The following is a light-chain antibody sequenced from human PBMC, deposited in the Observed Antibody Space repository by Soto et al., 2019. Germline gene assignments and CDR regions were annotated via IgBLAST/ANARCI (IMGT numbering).Light chain of an antibody. CDR1: SSDVGAYDY. Sequence: QSALTQPPSASGSPGQSVTISCTGTSSDVGAYDYVSWYQQHPGKAPKLMIYEVSQRPSGVPDRFSGSKSGNTASLTISGLRADDEADYYCQSYASSLSANFVFGTGTKLTVL. CDR2: EVS. V-gene: IGLV2-8*01. J-gene: IGLJ1*01. CDR3: QSYASSLSANFV.